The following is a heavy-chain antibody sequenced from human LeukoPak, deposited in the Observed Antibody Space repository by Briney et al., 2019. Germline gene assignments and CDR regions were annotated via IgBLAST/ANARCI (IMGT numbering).Heavy chain of an antibody. V-gene: IGHV3-53*01. CDR1: GFTVSSSY. Sequence: GGSLRLSCAPSGFTVSSSYMSWVRQAPGKGLEWVSVIYSGGTTYYADSVRGRFTISRDNSKDTLYLQMSSLRAEDTAVYYCANVVGGYWGQGTLVTVSS. J-gene: IGHJ4*02. CDR3: ANVVGGY. CDR2: IYSGGTT. D-gene: IGHD2-21*01.